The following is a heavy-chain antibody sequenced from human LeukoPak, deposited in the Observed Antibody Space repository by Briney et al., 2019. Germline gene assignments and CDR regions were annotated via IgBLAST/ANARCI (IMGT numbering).Heavy chain of an antibody. D-gene: IGHD3-3*01. Sequence: GASVKVSCKASGYTFTDYHIHWVRQAPGQGLEWMGWINPDSGGADYAQKFQGRVTMTRDTSTSTAYMELTRLRSDDTAVYYCTLFNHWGQGTLVTVSS. J-gene: IGHJ4*02. CDR1: GYTFTDYH. V-gene: IGHV1-2*02. CDR2: INPDSGGA. CDR3: TLFNH.